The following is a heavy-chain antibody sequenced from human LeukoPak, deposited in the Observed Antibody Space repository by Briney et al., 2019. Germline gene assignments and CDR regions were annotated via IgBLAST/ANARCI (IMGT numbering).Heavy chain of an antibody. CDR1: GFTVSGSY. CDR2: IYSSGST. V-gene: IGHV3-53*01. Sequence: GGSVRLSCAASGFTVSGSYMSWVRQAPGKGLEWVSTIYSSGSTFYADSVKGRFTISRDNPKSTVYLQINSLRAEDTAVYYCARSITIFGVVANYFDPWGQGTLVTVSS. CDR3: ARSITIFGVVANYFDP. J-gene: IGHJ5*02. D-gene: IGHD3-3*01.